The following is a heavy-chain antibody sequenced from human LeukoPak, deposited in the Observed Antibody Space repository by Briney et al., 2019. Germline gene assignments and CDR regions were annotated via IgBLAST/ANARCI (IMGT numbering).Heavy chain of an antibody. CDR3: ARHYYGSGSYDS. Sequence: PGGSLRLSCAASGFTFSDYYMSWIRQAPGKGLEWVSYISSSSSYTNYADSEKGRFTISRDNAKNSLYLQMNSLRAEDTAVYYCARHYYGSGSYDSWGQGTLVTVSS. V-gene: IGHV3-11*06. D-gene: IGHD3-10*01. CDR2: ISSSSSYT. J-gene: IGHJ4*02. CDR1: GFTFSDYY.